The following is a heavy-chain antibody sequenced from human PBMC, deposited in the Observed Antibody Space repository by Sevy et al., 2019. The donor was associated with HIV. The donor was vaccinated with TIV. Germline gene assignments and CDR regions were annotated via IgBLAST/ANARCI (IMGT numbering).Heavy chain of an antibody. Sequence: GGSLRLSCAASGFTFSSYAMSWVRQAPGKGLEWVSAISGSGGSTYYADSVKGRVTISRDNSKNTLYLQMNSLRDEDTAVYYCARYHYYDSSGYYMMDVWGKGTTVTVSS. V-gene: IGHV3-23*01. CDR3: ARYHYYDSSGYYMMDV. CDR2: ISGSGGST. CDR1: GFTFSSYA. J-gene: IGHJ6*04. D-gene: IGHD3-22*01.